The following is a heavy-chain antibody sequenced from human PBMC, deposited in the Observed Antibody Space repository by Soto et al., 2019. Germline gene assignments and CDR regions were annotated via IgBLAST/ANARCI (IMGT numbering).Heavy chain of an antibody. CDR2: IYYSGST. V-gene: IGHV4-31*03. Sequence: QVQLQESGPGLVKPSQTLSLTCTVSGGSISSGGYYWSWIRQHPGKGLEWIGYIYYSGSTYYNPSLKSRVTISVDTSKNQFSLKLSSVTAADTAVYYCATVPWFGETNDAFDIWGQGTMVTVSS. CDR3: ATVPWFGETNDAFDI. D-gene: IGHD3-10*01. CDR1: GGSISSGGYY. J-gene: IGHJ3*02.